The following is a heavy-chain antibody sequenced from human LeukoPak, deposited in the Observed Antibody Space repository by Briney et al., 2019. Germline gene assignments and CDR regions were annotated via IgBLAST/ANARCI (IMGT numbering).Heavy chain of an antibody. J-gene: IGHJ4*02. CDR2: IKQDGSEK. D-gene: IGHD3-10*01. CDR3: ARYGSGSSYDY. V-gene: IGHV3-7*03. CDR1: ELMFNKYG. Sequence: PGGSLRLSCAASELMFNKYGMNWVRQAPGKGLEWVANIKQDGSEKYYVDSVKGRFTISRDNAKNSLYLQMSSLRAEDTAVYYCARYGSGSSYDYWGQGTLVTVSS.